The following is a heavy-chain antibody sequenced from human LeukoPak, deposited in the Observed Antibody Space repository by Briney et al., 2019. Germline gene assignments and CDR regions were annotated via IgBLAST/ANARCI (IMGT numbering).Heavy chain of an antibody. CDR1: GYSISNGYD. Sequence: SETLSLTCAFDGYSISNGYDWACIRQPPGKTREGFGRIYHSGRAHYTPSLKHRVTISVDTSNNHFSLRLSSVTAADTAVYYCARDPRWLTPDCTSTSCYENYFDPWGQGTLVTVSS. D-gene: IGHD2-2*01. V-gene: IGHV4-38-2*02. CDR3: ARDPRWLTPDCTSTSCYENYFDP. J-gene: IGHJ5*02. CDR2: IYHSGRA.